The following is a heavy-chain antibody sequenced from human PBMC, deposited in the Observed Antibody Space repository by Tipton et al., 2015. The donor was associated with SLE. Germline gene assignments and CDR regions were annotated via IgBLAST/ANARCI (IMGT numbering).Heavy chain of an antibody. CDR2: ISYDGSNK. J-gene: IGHJ1*01. CDR3: AKETAVDEYGDYVIGYFHY. Sequence: SLRLSCAASGFTFSSYAMHWVRQAPGKGLEWVAVISYDGSNKYYADSVKGRFTISRDNSKNTLFLQMNSLRGEDTAVYYCAKETAVDEYGDYVIGYFHYWGQGTLVTVSS. CDR1: GFTFSSYA. D-gene: IGHD4-17*01. V-gene: IGHV3-30*04.